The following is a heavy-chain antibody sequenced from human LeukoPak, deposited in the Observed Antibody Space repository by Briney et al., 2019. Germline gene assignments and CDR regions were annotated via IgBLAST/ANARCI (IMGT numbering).Heavy chain of an antibody. D-gene: IGHD6-6*01. V-gene: IGHV1-69*04. Sequence: GASVKVSCKASGGTFSSYAISWVRQAPGQGLEWMGRIIPILGIANYAQKFQGRVTITADKSTSTAYMELSSLRSEDTAVYYCAREDSSSSLPFDYWGQGTLVTVSS. J-gene: IGHJ4*02. CDR2: IIPILGIA. CDR1: GGTFSSYA. CDR3: AREDSSSSLPFDY.